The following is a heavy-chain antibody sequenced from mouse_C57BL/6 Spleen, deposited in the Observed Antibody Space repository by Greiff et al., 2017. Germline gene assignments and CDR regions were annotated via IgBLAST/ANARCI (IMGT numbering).Heavy chain of an antibody. CDR3: SRSSLPPHYAMDY. CDR1: GYTFTDHT. CDR2: IYPRDGST. Sequence: QVQLKQSDAELVKPGASVKISCKVSGYTFTDHTIHWMKQRPEQGLEWIGYIYPRDGSTKYNEKFKGKATLTADKSSSTAYMQLNSLTSADSAVXVCSRSSLPPHYAMDYWGQGTSVTVSS. V-gene: IGHV1-78*01. D-gene: IGHD6-5*01. J-gene: IGHJ4*01.